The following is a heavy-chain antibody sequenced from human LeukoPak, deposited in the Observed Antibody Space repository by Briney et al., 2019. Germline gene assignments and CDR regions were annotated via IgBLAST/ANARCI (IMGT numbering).Heavy chain of an antibody. D-gene: IGHD5-18*01. J-gene: IGHJ4*02. CDR2: ISSNGGST. V-gene: IGHV3-64D*06. CDR1: AFTFSRYS. CDR3: VLSTTMVTYFDY. Sequence: PGGSLRLSCSVSAFTFSRYSMHWVRQAPGKGLEYVSVISSNGGSTYYADSVKGRFTISRDNSKNTLYLQMSSLRAEDTAVYYCVLSTTMVTYFDYWGQGTLVTVSS.